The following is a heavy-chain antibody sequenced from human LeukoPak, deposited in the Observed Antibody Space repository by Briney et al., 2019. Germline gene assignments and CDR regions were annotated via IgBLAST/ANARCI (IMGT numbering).Heavy chain of an antibody. CDR1: EFSFSHNY. Sequence: GGSLRLSCAASEFSFSHNYMSWVRQAPGKGLEWVSVIHSDGTTRYADSVKGRFTISRDNSKNTLYLQMNSLRAEDTAVYYCARQGYYDSSGYYAFDFWGQGTLVTVSS. D-gene: IGHD3-22*01. J-gene: IGHJ4*02. V-gene: IGHV3-53*01. CDR2: IHSDGTT. CDR3: ARQGYYDSSGYYAFDF.